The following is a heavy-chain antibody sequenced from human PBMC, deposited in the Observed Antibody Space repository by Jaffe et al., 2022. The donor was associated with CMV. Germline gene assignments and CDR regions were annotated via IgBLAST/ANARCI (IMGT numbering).Heavy chain of an antibody. V-gene: IGHV4-39*01. D-gene: IGHD4-4*01. J-gene: IGHJ4*02. CDR2: IYYSGST. CDR3: AGGVTTGFLFYFDY. CDR1: GGSISSSSYY. Sequence: QLQLQESGPGLVKPSETLSLTCTVSGGSISSSSYYWGWIRQPPGKGLEWIGSIYYSGSTYYNPSLKSRVTISVDTSKNQFSLKLSSVTAADTAVYYCAGGVTTGFLFYFDYWGQGTLVTVSS.